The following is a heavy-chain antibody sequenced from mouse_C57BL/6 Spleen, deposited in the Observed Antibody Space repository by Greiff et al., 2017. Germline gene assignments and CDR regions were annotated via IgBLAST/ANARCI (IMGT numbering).Heavy chain of an antibody. V-gene: IGHV1-69*01. Sequence: QVQLQQPGAELVMPGASVKLSCKASGYTFTSYWMHWVKQRPGQGLEWIGDIDPSDSYTNYNKKFKGKSTLTVDKSSSTAYMQLRSLTSEDSAVYYCAREDGYYLSFDYWGQGTTLTVSS. J-gene: IGHJ2*01. CDR3: AREDGYYLSFDY. CDR2: IDPSDSYT. D-gene: IGHD2-3*01. CDR1: GYTFTSYW.